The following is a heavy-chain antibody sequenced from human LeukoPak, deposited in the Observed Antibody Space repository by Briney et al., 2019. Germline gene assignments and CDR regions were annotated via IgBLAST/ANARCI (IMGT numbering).Heavy chain of an antibody. J-gene: IGHJ4*02. CDR1: GFTVSSNY. Sequence: GGSLRLSCAASGFTVSSNYMSWVRQAPGKGLEWVSVIYSGGSTYYADSVKGRFTISRDNSKNTLYLQMNSLRAEDTAVYYCARVAAATYFDYWGQGTLVTVSS. CDR3: ARVAAATYFDY. CDR2: IYSGGST. D-gene: IGHD1-26*01. V-gene: IGHV3-53*01.